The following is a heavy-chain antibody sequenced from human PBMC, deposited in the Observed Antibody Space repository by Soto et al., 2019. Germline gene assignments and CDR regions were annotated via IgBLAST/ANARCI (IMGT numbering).Heavy chain of an antibody. CDR1: GFTFSSYS. CDR2: ISSVSSTI. CDR3: AKTYSSGRGAFDV. J-gene: IGHJ3*01. V-gene: IGHV3-48*01. Sequence: EVQLVESGGGLVQPGGSLRLSCAASGFTFSSYSMNWVRQAPGKGLEWGSYISSVSSTIYYADSVKGRITISRDNAQHSLYLQMNSLRAEDTAVYYCAKTYSSGRGAFDVWGQGTMVTVSS. D-gene: IGHD6-19*01.